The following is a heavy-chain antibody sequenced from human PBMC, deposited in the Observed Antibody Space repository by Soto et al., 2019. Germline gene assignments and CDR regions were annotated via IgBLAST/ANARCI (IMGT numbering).Heavy chain of an antibody. V-gene: IGHV3-9*01. Sequence: EVQLVESGGGLVQPGRSLRLSCAASGFTFDDYAMHWVRQAPGKGLEWVSGISWNSGSIGYADSVKGRFTISRDNAKNSLYLQTNSLRAEDTALYYCATATLMFEGYCSGGSCYFGAFDIWGQGTMVTVSS. CDR3: ATATLMFEGYCSGGSCYFGAFDI. D-gene: IGHD2-15*01. CDR2: ISWNSGSI. CDR1: GFTFDDYA. J-gene: IGHJ3*02.